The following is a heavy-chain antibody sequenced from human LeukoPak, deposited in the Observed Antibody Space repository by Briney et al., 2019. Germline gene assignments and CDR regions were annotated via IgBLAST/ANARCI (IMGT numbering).Heavy chain of an antibody. CDR1: GGSISSGSYY. J-gene: IGHJ5*02. D-gene: IGHD3-22*01. CDR3: ARDRPGGYYDSSVNWFDP. Sequence: SQTLSLTCTVSGGSISSGSYYWSWIRQPAGKGLEWIGRIYTSGSTNYNPSPKSRVTISVDTSKNQFSLKLSSVTAADTAVYYCARDRPGGYYDSSVNWFDPWGQGTLVTVSS. CDR2: IYTSGST. V-gene: IGHV4-61*02.